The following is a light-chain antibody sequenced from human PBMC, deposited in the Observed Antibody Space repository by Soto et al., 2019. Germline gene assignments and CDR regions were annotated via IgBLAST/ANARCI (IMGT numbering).Light chain of an antibody. CDR3: CSYAGSYTFVV. CDR2: YVS. Sequence: QSVLTQPRSVSGSPGQSVTISCTGTSSDVGGYNYVSWYQQHPGKAPKLMIYYVSKRPSGVPDRFYGSKSGNTASLTISGLQAEDEADYYCCSYAGSYTFVVFGTGTKVTVL. V-gene: IGLV2-11*01. J-gene: IGLJ1*01. CDR1: SSDVGGYNY.